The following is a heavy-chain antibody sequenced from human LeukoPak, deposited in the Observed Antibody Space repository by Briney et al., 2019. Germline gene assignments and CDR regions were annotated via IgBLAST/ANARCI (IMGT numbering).Heavy chain of an antibody. J-gene: IGHJ4*02. V-gene: IGHV1-46*01. Sequence: ASAKVSCKASGYTFTRYWIQRVRQAPGQGLEWMGWINPDGGSTAYAHRFQGRVIMTRDTSTSTAYMDLSSLRSEDTAVYHCARAPRNSSTMLDFWGQGTLVTISS. CDR1: GYTFTRYW. CDR3: ARAPRNSSTMLDF. CDR2: INPDGGST. D-gene: IGHD6-13*01.